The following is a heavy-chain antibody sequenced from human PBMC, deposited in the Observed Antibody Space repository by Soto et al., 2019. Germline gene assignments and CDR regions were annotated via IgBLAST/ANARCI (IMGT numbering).Heavy chain of an antibody. J-gene: IGHJ6*02. CDR3: AKVTKRAAAGRYEYYKYGMDV. CDR1: GFAFSTYA. Sequence: EVQLLESGGALEHPGGSLRLSCVAAGFAFSTYAMTWVRQAPGKGLEWVSVISGSGGSSYYAASVKGRFTISRDNSKNTLFLQMNGLRAEDTAVYYCAKVTKRAAAGRYEYYKYGMDVWGQGTTVTVSS. CDR2: ISGSGGSS. V-gene: IGHV3-23*01. D-gene: IGHD6-13*01.